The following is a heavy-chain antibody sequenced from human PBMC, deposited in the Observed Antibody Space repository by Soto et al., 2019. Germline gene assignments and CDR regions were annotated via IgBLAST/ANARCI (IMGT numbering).Heavy chain of an antibody. CDR3: ARGRYYYDSSGGFDY. V-gene: IGHV4-39*01. CDR1: GGPISSSSYY. D-gene: IGHD3-22*01. CDR2: IYYSGST. J-gene: IGHJ4*02. Sequence: SETLSLTCTVSGGPISSSSYYWGWIRQPPGKGLEWIGSIYYSGSTYYNPSLKSRVTISVDTSKNQFSLKLSSVTAADTAVYYCARGRYYYDSSGGFDYWGQGTLVTVSS.